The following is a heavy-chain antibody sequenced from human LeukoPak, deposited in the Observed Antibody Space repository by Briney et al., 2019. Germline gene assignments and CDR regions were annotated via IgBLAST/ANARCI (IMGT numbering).Heavy chain of an antibody. CDR1: GFSLSGYW. CDR3: ARGGYSFDY. CDR2: LHADGVEQ. V-gene: IGHV3-7*01. D-gene: IGHD5-18*01. Sequence: GGSLRLSCAASGFSLSGYWMTWVRQAPGKGLEWVARLHADGVEQNYVDSVTGRFTMSRDNAKNSLDLQMNSLRFEDTAVYYCARGGYSFDYLGQGTLVAVSS. J-gene: IGHJ4*02.